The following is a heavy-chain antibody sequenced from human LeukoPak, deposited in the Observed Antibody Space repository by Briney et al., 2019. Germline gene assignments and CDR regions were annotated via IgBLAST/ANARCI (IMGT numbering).Heavy chain of an antibody. D-gene: IGHD5-18*01. CDR1: GGSISSSSYY. J-gene: IGHJ4*02. CDR3: ARQEIQLWPNYFDY. Sequence: PSETLSLTCTVSGGSISSSSYYWGWIRQPPGKGLEWIGSIYYSGSTYYNPSLKSRVTISVDTSKNQFSLKLSSVTAADTAVYYCARQEIQLWPNYFDYWGQGTLVTVSS. V-gene: IGHV4-39*01. CDR2: IYYSGST.